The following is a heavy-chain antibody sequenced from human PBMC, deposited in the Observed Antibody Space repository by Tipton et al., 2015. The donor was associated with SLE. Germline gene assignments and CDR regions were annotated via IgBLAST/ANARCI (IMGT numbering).Heavy chain of an antibody. CDR3: ARDFDPGAFDI. J-gene: IGHJ3*02. V-gene: IGHV1-2*06. CDR1: GYSFTAYY. Sequence: QVQLVQSGAEVKKPGASVKVSCKASGYSFTAYYMHWVRQAPGQGLEWLGRINPNSGGTNYAQKFQGRVTVTRDTSISTAYMGLSRLTSDDTAVYYCARDFDPGAFDIWGQGTMVTVSS. D-gene: IGHD3-9*01. CDR2: INPNSGGT.